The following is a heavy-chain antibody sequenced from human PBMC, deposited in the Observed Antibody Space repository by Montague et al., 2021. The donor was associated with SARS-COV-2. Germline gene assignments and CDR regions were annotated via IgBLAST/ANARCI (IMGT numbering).Heavy chain of an antibody. CDR3: ARTTWLRGYFDL. CDR2: IYYSGST. Sequence: SETLSLTCTVSGGSIRSSSYYWGWIRQPPGKGLEYIGSIYYSGSTYYNPSLKSRVTISVDTSKNHFSLKLSSVTAADTAVYYCARTTWLRGYFDLWGRGTLVTVSS. V-gene: IGHV4-39*07. D-gene: IGHD5-12*01. J-gene: IGHJ2*01. CDR1: GGSIRSSSYY.